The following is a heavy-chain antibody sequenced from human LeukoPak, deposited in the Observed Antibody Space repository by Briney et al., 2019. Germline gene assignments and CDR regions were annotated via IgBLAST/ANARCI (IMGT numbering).Heavy chain of an antibody. J-gene: IGHJ3*02. D-gene: IGHD2-2*01. Sequence: PGGSLRLSCAAYGFTFTDYYSSWIRQAPGKGLEWLSCISGSGTITYYGDSVKGRFTISRDNAKTSQYLQMNSLRAEDTAVYYCARPRYCGSTSCYEDAFDIWGQGTMVTVSS. CDR1: GFTFTDYY. CDR3: ARPRYCGSTSCYEDAFDI. V-gene: IGHV3-11*04. CDR2: ISGSGTIT.